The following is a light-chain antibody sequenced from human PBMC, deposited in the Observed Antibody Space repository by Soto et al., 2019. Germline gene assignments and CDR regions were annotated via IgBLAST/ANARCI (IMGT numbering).Light chain of an antibody. J-gene: IGLJ2*01. CDR2: EDN. Sequence: NFMLTQPHSVSESPGKTVTIYCTRSGGSIASNYVQWYQQRPGSAPTTVIYEDNQRPSGVPDRFSGSIDSSSDSASLTISGLRTEDEADYYCQSYDSSNVVFGGWTKLTVL. CDR3: QSYDSSNVV. V-gene: IGLV6-57*03. CDR1: GGSIASNY.